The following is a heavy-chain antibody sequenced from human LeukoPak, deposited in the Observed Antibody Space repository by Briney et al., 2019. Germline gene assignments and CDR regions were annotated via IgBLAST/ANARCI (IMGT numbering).Heavy chain of an antibody. D-gene: IGHD4-17*01. Sequence: PSETLSLTCTVSGGSISSSSYYWGWIRQPPGKGLEWIGSIYYSGSTYYNPSLKSRVTISVDTSKNQFSLKLSSVTAADTAVYYCARDAGLRLPFDYWGQGTLVTVSS. CDR1: GGSISSSSYY. CDR2: IYYSGST. J-gene: IGHJ4*02. CDR3: ARDAGLRLPFDY. V-gene: IGHV4-39*07.